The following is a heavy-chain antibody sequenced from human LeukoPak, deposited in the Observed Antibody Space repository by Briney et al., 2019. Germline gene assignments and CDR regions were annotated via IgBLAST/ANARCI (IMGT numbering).Heavy chain of an antibody. CDR2: ISGSGGST. CDR1: GFTFSSYA. V-gene: IGHV3-23*01. D-gene: IGHD3-16*01. Sequence: QTGGSLRLSCAASGFTFSSYAMSWVRQAPGKGLEWVSAISGSGGSTYYADSVKGRFTISRDNSKNTLYLQMNSLRAEDTAVYYCARVTAEGGSSDYWGQGTLVTVSS. J-gene: IGHJ4*02. CDR3: ARVTAEGGSSDY.